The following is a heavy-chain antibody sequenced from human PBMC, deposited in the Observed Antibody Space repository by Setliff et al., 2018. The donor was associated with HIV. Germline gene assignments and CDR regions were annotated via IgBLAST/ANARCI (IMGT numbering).Heavy chain of an antibody. CDR3: AREVEEVEMATIGLDY. CDR2: IYHSGST. J-gene: IGHJ4*02. D-gene: IGHD5-12*01. Sequence: PSETLSLTCTVSGYSISSGYYWGWIRQPPGKGLEWIGSIYHSGSTYYNPSLKSRVTTSVDTSKNQFSLKLSSVTAADTAVYYCAREVEEVEMATIGLDYWGQGTLVTVS. CDR1: GYSISSGYY. V-gene: IGHV4-38-2*02.